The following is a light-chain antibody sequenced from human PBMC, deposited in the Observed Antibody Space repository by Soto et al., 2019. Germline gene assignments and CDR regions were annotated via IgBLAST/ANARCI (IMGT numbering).Light chain of an antibody. CDR2: AAS. J-gene: IGKJ4*01. Sequence: EIVLTQSPGTLSLSPGEGATLSCRASQSVRSSYLAWYQQRPGQAPRLLIYAASSRATGIPDRFSGSGSGTAFTLTISRLEPEDFAVYYCQQYGSSPPVTFGGGTKVQIK. CDR3: QQYGSSPPVT. V-gene: IGKV3-20*01. CDR1: QSVRSSY.